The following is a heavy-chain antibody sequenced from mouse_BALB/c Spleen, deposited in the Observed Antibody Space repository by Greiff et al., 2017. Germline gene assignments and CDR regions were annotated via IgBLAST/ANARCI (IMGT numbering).Heavy chain of an antibody. V-gene: IGHV1-5*01. CDR2: IYPGNSDT. D-gene: IGHD2-1*01. CDR3: TRNGYYGNYAGY. J-gene: IGHJ2*01. Sequence: EVQLQQSGTVLARPGASVKMSCKASGYTFTSYWMHWVKQRPGQGLEWIGAIYPGNSDTSYNQKFKGKAKLTAVTSTSTAYMELSSLTNEDSAVYYCTRNGYYGNYAGYWGQGTTLTVSS. CDR1: GYTFTSYW.